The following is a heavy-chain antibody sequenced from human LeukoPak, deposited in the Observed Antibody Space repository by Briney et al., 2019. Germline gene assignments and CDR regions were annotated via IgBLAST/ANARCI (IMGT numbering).Heavy chain of an antibody. CDR1: GGSISSSSYY. V-gene: IGHV4-39*07. CDR2: IYYSGST. J-gene: IGHJ4*02. D-gene: IGHD4-23*01. Sequence: SETLSLTCTVSGGSISSSSYYWGWIRQPPGKGLEWIGNIYYSGSTHYNPSLKSRVTISVDTSKNQFSLKLSSVTAADTAVYYCAREGGNEGGPFDYWGQGTLVTVSS. CDR3: AREGGNEGGPFDY.